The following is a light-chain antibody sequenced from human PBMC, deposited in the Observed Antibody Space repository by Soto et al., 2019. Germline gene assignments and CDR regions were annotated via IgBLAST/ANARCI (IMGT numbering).Light chain of an antibody. J-gene: IGKJ5*01. CDR3: QHYYGTSPIA. V-gene: IGKV3-20*01. CDR2: GAS. CDR1: QSVTTR. Sequence: EIVLTQSPDTLSLSPGGRATLSCRASQSVTTRLAWYQQKPGQPPRLLISGASVRASGVPVRISGSGSGTDFTLTISRLEPEDFALYYCQHYYGTSPIAFGQGTRLEIK.